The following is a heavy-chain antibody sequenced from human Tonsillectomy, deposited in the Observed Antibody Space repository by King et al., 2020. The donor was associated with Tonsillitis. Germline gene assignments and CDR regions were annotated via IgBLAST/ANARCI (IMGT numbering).Heavy chain of an antibody. CDR3: TTRGLANWGFSYYYYGMDV. V-gene: IGHV1-24*01. CDR2: FDPEDDET. CDR1: GYTLTELS. J-gene: IGHJ6*02. Sequence: QLVQSGAEVKKPGASVKVSCKVSGYTLTELSMHWVRQAPGKGLEWMGGFDPEDDETIYAQKFQGRVTMTEDTSTDTAYMELSSLRSEDTAVYYCTTRGLANWGFSYYYYGMDVWGQGTTGTVSS. D-gene: IGHD7-27*01.